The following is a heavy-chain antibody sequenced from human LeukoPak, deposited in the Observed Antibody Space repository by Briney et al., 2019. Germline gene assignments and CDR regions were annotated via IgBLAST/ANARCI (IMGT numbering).Heavy chain of an antibody. CDR2: IYTSGST. V-gene: IGHV4-4*07. CDR3: AREAGEYCSSTSCYSPSFDY. D-gene: IGHD2-2*02. CDR1: GGSISSYY. J-gene: IGHJ4*02. Sequence: SETLSLTCTVSGGSISSYYWSWIRQPAGKGLEWIGRIYTSGSTNYNPSLKSRVTMSVDRSKNQFSLKLSSVTAADTAVYYCAREAGEYCSSTSCYSPSFDYWGQGTLVTVSS.